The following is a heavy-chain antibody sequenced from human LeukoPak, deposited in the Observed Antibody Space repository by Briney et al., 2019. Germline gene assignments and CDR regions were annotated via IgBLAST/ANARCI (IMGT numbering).Heavy chain of an antibody. CDR3: ARAAENYGGRFDS. Sequence: GGSLRLSCAASGFTFSSYGMHWVRQAPGKGLEWVPSISSSSSYIYYADSVKGRFTISRDNAKNSLYLQMNSLRAEDTAVYYCARAAENYGGRFDSWGQGTLVTVSS. V-gene: IGHV3-21*01. CDR1: GFTFSSYG. CDR2: ISSSSSYI. D-gene: IGHD3-16*01. J-gene: IGHJ4*02.